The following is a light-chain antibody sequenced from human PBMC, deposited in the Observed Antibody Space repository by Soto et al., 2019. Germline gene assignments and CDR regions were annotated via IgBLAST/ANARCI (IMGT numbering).Light chain of an antibody. V-gene: IGKV3-15*01. CDR3: QQYSNWPRT. CDR2: GAS. J-gene: IGKJ1*01. CDR1: QSVGSN. Sequence: EIVMTQSPDTLSVSPGERGTLSCRASQSVGSNLAWYQQKPGQAPRLLMYGASTRATGIPARFSGSGSGTEFTLTISSLQSEDFAVYFCQQYSNWPRTFGQGTKGDI.